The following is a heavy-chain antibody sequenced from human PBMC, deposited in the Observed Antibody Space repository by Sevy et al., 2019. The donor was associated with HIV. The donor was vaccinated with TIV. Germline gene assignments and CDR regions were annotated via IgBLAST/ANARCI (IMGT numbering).Heavy chain of an antibody. Sequence: SETLSLTCAVSGYSVSSTYYWGWIRQPPGKGLEWIGSLYHSGSTYYNPSLKSRVTISVDTSKNQFSLKLSSVTAADTAVYYCARLGSSTTSCYPQRGLYYYYMDVWGKGATVTVSS. CDR3: ARLGSSTTSCYPQRGLYYYYMDV. V-gene: IGHV4-38-2*01. J-gene: IGHJ6*03. CDR1: GYSVSSTYY. CDR2: LYHSGST. D-gene: IGHD2-2*01.